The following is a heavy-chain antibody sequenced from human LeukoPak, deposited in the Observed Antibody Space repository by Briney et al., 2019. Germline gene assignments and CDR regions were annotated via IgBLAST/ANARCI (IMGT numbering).Heavy chain of an antibody. Sequence: SQTLSLTCAISGDSVSSNSAAWNWIGQSPSRGLEWLGRTYYRSKWYNDYAVSVKSRITINPDTSKNQFSLQLNSVTPEDTAVYYCARDGPSDYVWGSYRYTSENWFDPWGQGTLVTVSS. CDR2: TYYRSKWYN. J-gene: IGHJ5*02. V-gene: IGHV6-1*01. CDR1: GDSVSSNSAA. D-gene: IGHD3-16*02. CDR3: ARDGPSDYVWGSYRYTSENWFDP.